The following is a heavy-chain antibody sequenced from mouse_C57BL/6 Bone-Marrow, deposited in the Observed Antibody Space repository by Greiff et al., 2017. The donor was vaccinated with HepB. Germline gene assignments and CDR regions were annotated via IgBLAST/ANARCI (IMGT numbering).Heavy chain of an antibody. V-gene: IGHV14-2*01. CDR2: IDPEDGET. D-gene: IGHD1-1*01. Sequence: VQLQQSGAELVKPGASVKLSCTASGFNIKDYYMHWVKQRTEQGLEWIGRIDPEDGETKYAPKFQGKATITADTSSNTAYLQLSSLTSEDTAVYYCARGFTTVVAREFYFDYWGQGTTLTVSS. J-gene: IGHJ2*01. CDR3: ARGFTTVVAREFYFDY. CDR1: GFNIKDYY.